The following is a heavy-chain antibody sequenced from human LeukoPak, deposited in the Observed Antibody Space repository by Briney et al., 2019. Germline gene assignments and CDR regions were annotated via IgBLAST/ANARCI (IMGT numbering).Heavy chain of an antibody. CDR2: INHSGST. J-gene: IGHJ6*03. V-gene: IGHV4-38-2*02. Sequence: PSETLSLTCTVSGYSISSGYYWGWIRQPPGKGLEWIGEINHSGSTNYNPSLKSRVTISLDTSKNQFSLKLSSVTAADTAVYYCARSTVDYYFYYYMDVWGKGTTVTISS. CDR1: GYSISSGYY. CDR3: ARSTVDYYFYYYMDV. D-gene: IGHD4-23*01.